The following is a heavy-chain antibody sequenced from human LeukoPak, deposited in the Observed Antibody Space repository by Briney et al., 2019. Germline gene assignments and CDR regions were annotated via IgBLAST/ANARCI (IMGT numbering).Heavy chain of an antibody. D-gene: IGHD2-21*01. CDR3: ARRTYSIRTYYFDY. J-gene: IGHJ4*02. V-gene: IGHV4-4*07. Sequence: SETLSLTCTVSGGSISSYYWSWIRQPAGKGLEWIGRIQTSGNTNYNPSLKSRVTMSVDMSKSQFSLKLGSVTAADTAVYYCARRTYSIRTYYFDYWGQGTLVTVSS. CDR2: IQTSGNT. CDR1: GGSISSYY.